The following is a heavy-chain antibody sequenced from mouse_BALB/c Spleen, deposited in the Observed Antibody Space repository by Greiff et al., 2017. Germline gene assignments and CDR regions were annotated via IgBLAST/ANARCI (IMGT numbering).Heavy chain of an antibody. CDR3: ARQNDHYGYGFAY. D-gene: IGHD1-2*01. V-gene: IGHV5-12-1*01. J-gene: IGHJ3*01. CDR1: GFAFSSYD. Sequence: DVKLVESGGGLVKPGGSLKLSCAASGFAFSSYDMSWVRQTPEKRLEWVAYISSGGGSTYYPDTVKGRFTISRDNAKNTLYLQMSSLKSEDTAMYYCARQNDHYGYGFAYWGQGTLVTVSA. CDR2: ISSGGGST.